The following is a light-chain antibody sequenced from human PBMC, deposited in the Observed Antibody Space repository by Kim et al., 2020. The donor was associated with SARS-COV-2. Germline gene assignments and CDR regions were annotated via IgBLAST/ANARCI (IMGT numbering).Light chain of an antibody. J-gene: IGKJ2*01. Sequence: SASVGDRVRITCRASQSISSYLNWYQQKPGKAPKLLIYTASNLQSGVPSRFSGSGSGTDFTLPISSLQPEDFATYYCQQGYSTPYTFGQGTKLEI. V-gene: IGKV1-39*01. CDR1: QSISSY. CDR2: TAS. CDR3: QQGYSTPYT.